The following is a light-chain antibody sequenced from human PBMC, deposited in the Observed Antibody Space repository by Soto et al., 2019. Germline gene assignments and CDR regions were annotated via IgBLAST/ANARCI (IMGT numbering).Light chain of an antibody. V-gene: IGLV1-40*01. CDR1: SSNIAAGYD. J-gene: IGLJ1*01. CDR3: AEWDDSLNGYV. Sequence: QSVLTQPPSMSGAPGQRVTISCTGSSSNIAAGYDVHWHQQPPGAAPKLLIYSNNQRPSGVPDRFSGSKSGTSASLAISGLQSEDEADYYCAEWDDSLNGYVLGTGTKVTV. CDR2: SNN.